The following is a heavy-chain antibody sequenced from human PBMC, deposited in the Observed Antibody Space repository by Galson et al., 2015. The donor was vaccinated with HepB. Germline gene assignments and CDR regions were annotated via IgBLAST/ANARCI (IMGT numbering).Heavy chain of an antibody. Sequence: SVKVSCKASGYTFSSYYIHWVRQAPGQGLEWMGIINPGGGSTSYAQKFQGRVTMTRDTSTSTVYMEMSSLRSEDTAVYYCARGPYSSFYYFDYWVQGTLVTVSS. V-gene: IGHV1-46*01. CDR2: INPGGGST. CDR3: ARGPYSSFYYFDY. D-gene: IGHD6-6*01. J-gene: IGHJ4*02. CDR1: GYTFSSYY.